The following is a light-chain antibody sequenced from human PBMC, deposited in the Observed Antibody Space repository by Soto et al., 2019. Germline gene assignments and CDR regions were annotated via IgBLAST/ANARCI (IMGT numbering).Light chain of an antibody. Sequence: QAVLTQPGSVSGSPGQSVTISCTGSYSDVGTFYFVSWYQQYPGKGPKLIIYDVTERPSGVPDRFSGSKSGNTASLTISGLQAEDEADYYCCSYAGSYTYIFGSGTKVTVL. V-gene: IGLV2-11*01. CDR3: CSYAGSYTYI. CDR1: YSDVGTFYF. J-gene: IGLJ1*01. CDR2: DVT.